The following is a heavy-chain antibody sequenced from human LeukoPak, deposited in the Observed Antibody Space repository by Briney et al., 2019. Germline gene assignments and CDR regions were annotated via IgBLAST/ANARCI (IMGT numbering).Heavy chain of an antibody. J-gene: IGHJ4*02. Sequence: SKTLSLTCTVSGGSISSYYWSWIRQPPGKGLEWIGEINHSGSTNYNSSLKSRVTISVDTSKNQFSLKLSSVTAADTAVYYCARVYKWGYQLLYYFDYWGQGTLVTVSS. CDR1: GGSISSYY. V-gene: IGHV4-34*01. D-gene: IGHD2-2*01. CDR3: ARVYKWGYQLLYYFDY. CDR2: INHSGST.